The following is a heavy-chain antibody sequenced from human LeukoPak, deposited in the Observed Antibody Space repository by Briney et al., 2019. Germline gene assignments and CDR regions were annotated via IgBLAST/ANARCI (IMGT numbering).Heavy chain of an antibody. CDR2: IYYSGSI. D-gene: IGHD4-17*01. CDR3: ARKATTGPTKAAFDI. Sequence: SDTLSLTCAVSGYSISSSNYWAWIRQPPGKGLEWIGHIYYSGSIYYNPSLKSRVTMSVDTSKNQFSLKLSSVTAVDTAVYYCARKATTGPTKAAFDIWGQRTMVTVSS. CDR1: GYSISSSNY. J-gene: IGHJ3*02. V-gene: IGHV4-28*05.